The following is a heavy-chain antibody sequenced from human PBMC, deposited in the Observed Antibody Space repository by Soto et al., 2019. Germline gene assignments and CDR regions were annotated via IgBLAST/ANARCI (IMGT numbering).Heavy chain of an antibody. CDR2: IYYSGST. CDR3: ARGYGSGSYIWFDP. V-gene: IGHV4-59*01. Sequence: SETLSLTCTVSGGSISSYYGSWIRQPPGKGLEWIGYIYYSGSTNYNPSLKSRVTISVDTSKNQFSLKLSSVTAADTAVYYCARGYGSGSYIWFDPWGQGTLVTVSS. J-gene: IGHJ5*02. D-gene: IGHD3-10*01. CDR1: GGSISSYY.